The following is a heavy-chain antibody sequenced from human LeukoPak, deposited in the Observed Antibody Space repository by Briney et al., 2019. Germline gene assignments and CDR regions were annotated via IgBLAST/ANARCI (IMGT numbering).Heavy chain of an antibody. CDR1: GFTFSSYA. Sequence: PGGSLRLSCAASGFTFSSYAMHWVRQAPGKGLEWVAVISYDGSNKYYADSVKGRFTISRDNAKNSLYLQMNSLRVEDTAVYYCAREPAYNSPPSWGQGTLVTVSS. V-gene: IGHV3-30-3*01. J-gene: IGHJ5*02. CDR2: ISYDGSNK. D-gene: IGHD1-14*01. CDR3: AREPAYNSPPS.